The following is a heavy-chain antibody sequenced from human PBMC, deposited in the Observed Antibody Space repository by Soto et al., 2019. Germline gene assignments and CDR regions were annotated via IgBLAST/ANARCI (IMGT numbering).Heavy chain of an antibody. D-gene: IGHD2-21*02. V-gene: IGHV4-34*01. CDR2: INHTGST. J-gene: IGHJ5*02. CDR1: GGSFRDYS. Sequence: PSETLSLTCAVYGGSFRDYSWTWIRQPPGKGLEWIGEINHTGSTNYNPSLKSRVTISVDTSKNQFSLKVSSVTAADTTVYYCARRRVMTLWFDPWGQGTLVTSPQ. CDR3: ARRRVMTLWFDP.